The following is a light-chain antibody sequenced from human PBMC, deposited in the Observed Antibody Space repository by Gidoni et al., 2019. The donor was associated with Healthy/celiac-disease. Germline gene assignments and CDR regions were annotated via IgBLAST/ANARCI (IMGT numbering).Light chain of an antibody. CDR1: NIGSKS. CDR2: YDS. CDR3: QVWDSSSDHVV. V-gene: IGLV3-21*04. J-gene: IGLJ2*01. Sequence: RITCGGNNIGSKSVHWYQQKPGQAPVLVIYYDSDRPSGIPERFSGSNSGNTATLTISRVEAGDEADYYCQVWDSSSDHVVFGGGTKLTVL.